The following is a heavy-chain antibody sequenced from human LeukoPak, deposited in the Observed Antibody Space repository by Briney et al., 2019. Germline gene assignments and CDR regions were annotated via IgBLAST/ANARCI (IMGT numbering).Heavy chain of an antibody. J-gene: IGHJ4*02. Sequence: PSETLSLTCTVSGGSISSGGYYWSWIRQPPGKGLEWIGYIYHSGSTYYNPSLKSRVTISLDTSKNHFSLKLSSVTAADTAVYYCARDQTYSGSGIYTYFDSWGQGILVTVSS. D-gene: IGHD3-10*01. CDR1: GGSISSGGYY. CDR3: ARDQTYSGSGIYTYFDS. V-gene: IGHV4-30-2*01. CDR2: IYHSGST.